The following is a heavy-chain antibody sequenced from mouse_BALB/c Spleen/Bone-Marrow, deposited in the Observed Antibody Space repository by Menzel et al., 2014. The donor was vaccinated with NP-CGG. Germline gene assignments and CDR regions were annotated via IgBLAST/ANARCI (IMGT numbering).Heavy chain of an antibody. Sequence: QVQLQQSGTELVRPGTSVKISCKTSGYTFTDYWLGWVKQRPGHGLEWIGDIYPGGEKFKGKATLTADTSSSTAYMQRSSVSSENSAVYFSAKISGSSIYSALDYWGQGNSVTGSS. V-gene: IGHV1-63*02. D-gene: IGHD1-1*01. CDR2: IYPGG. CDR3: AKISGSSIYSALDY. CDR1: GYTFTDYW. J-gene: IGHJ4*01.